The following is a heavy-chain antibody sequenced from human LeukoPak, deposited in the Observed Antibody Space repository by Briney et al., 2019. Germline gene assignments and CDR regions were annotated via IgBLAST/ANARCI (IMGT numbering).Heavy chain of an antibody. CDR3: AKWPEGAMDYFDY. Sequence: GGSLRLSCAASGFSFSSYAMTWARQAPVKGLEWVSAISGDGTRTYYTDSVKGRFTISRDNSKNTLYLEMSSLRVEDTAIYYCAKWPEGAMDYFDYWGQGTLVTVSS. CDR2: ISGDGTRT. D-gene: IGHD3-16*01. V-gene: IGHV3-23*01. CDR1: GFSFSSYA. J-gene: IGHJ4*02.